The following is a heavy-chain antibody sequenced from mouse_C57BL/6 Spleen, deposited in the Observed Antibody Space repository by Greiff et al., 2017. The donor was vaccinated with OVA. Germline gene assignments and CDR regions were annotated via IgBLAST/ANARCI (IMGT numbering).Heavy chain of an antibody. Sequence: EVQLQESVPELVKPGASVKIPCKASGYTFTDYNMDWVKQSHGKSLEWIGDINPNNGGTIYNQKFKGKATLTVDKSSSTAYMELRSLTSEDTAVYYCARDYYGSDAMDYWGQGTSVTVSS. CDR1: GYTFTDYN. D-gene: IGHD1-1*01. V-gene: IGHV1-18*01. CDR2: INPNNGGT. CDR3: ARDYYGSDAMDY. J-gene: IGHJ4*01.